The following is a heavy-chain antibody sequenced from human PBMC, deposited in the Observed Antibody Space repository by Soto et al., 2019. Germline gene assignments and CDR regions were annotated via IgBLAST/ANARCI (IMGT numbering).Heavy chain of an antibody. V-gene: IGHV3-23*01. CDR2: ISGSGGST. Sequence: PGGSLRLSCAASGFTFSSYAMSWGRQAPGKGLEWVSAISGSGGSTYYADSVKGRFTISRDNSKNTLYLQMNSLRAEDTAVYYCAKVPYYYDSSGYSAPFDYWGQGTLVTVSS. CDR1: GFTFSSYA. J-gene: IGHJ4*02. CDR3: AKVPYYYDSSGYSAPFDY. D-gene: IGHD3-22*01.